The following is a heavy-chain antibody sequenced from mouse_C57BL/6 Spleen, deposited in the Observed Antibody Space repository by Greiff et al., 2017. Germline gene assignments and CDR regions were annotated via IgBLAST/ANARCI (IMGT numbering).Heavy chain of an antibody. J-gene: IGHJ2*01. CDR2: INYDGSST. CDR3: ARDRDGFDY. CDR1: GFTFSDYY. V-gene: IGHV5-16*01. Sequence: EVMLVESEGGLVQPGSSMKLSCSASGFTFSDYYMAWVRQVPEKGLEWVANINYDGSSTDYLDSLKSRFIISRDNAKNILYLQMSSLKSEDTATYYCARDRDGFDYWGQGTTLTVSS. D-gene: IGHD2-3*01.